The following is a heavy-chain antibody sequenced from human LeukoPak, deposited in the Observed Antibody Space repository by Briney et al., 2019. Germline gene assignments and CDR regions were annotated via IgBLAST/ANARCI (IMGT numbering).Heavy chain of an antibody. J-gene: IGHJ4*02. CDR3: AREEDRSGD. Sequence: PSETLSLTCTVSGLSISSSNYYWAWLRQPPGQGLEWFGSIYYRVTAYYNPSLKSRVTISVDTSKNQFSQSLSSVTAADTAVYYCAREEDRSGDWGQGTLVTVTS. V-gene: IGHV4-39*07. D-gene: IGHD3-22*01. CDR2: IYYRVTA. CDR1: GLSISSSNYY.